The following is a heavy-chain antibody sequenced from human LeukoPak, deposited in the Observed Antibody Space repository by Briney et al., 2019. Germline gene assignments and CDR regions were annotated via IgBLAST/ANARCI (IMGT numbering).Heavy chain of an antibody. Sequence: RFTISRDNSKNTLYLQMGSLRAEDLAVYYCAREFGLTGKVDYWGQGTLVTVSS. D-gene: IGHD1-20*01. CDR3: AREFGLTGKVDY. V-gene: IGHV3-64*01. J-gene: IGHJ4*02.